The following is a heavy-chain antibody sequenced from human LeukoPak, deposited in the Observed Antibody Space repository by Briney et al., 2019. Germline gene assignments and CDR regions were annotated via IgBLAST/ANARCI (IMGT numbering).Heavy chain of an antibody. CDR3: AKAVSGSYSFDY. Sequence: PGGSLRLSCAASGFTFSSYAMSWVRQAPGKGLEWVSGISGSGGSTYYADSVKGRFTISRDDSKNTLYLQMNSLGGEDTAVYYCAKAVSGSYSFDYWGQGTLVTVSS. J-gene: IGHJ4*02. CDR2: ISGSGGST. D-gene: IGHD1-26*01. V-gene: IGHV3-23*01. CDR1: GFTFSSYA.